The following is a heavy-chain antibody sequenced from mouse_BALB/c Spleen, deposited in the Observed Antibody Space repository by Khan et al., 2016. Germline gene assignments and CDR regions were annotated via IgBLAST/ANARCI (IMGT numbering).Heavy chain of an antibody. D-gene: IGHD2-3*01. V-gene: IGHV2-6*02. CDR2: IWSDGST. Sequence: QVQLKESGPGLVAPSQSLSITCTVTGFSLTSYGVHWVRQPPGKGLEWLVVIWSDGSTTYNSALKSRLSISKDNSKSQVFLKMNSLQTDDTAMYYCARRDDGGGAMDYWGQGTSVTDSS. J-gene: IGHJ4*01. CDR3: ARRDDGGGAMDY. CDR1: GFSLTSYG.